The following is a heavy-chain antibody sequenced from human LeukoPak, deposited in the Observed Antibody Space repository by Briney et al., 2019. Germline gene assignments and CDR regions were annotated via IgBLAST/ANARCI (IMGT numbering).Heavy chain of an antibody. D-gene: IGHD6-19*01. J-gene: IGHJ4*02. V-gene: IGHV4-39*01. CDR2: IYYSGST. CDR1: GGSISSSSYY. Sequence: PSETLSLTCTVSGGSISSSSYYWGWIRQPPGKGLEWIGSIYYSGSTYYNPSLKSRVTISVDTSKNQFSLKLSSVTAADTAVYYCARHNGWYRAVGLSSDYFDYWGRGTLVTVSS. CDR3: ARHNGWYRAVGLSSDYFDY.